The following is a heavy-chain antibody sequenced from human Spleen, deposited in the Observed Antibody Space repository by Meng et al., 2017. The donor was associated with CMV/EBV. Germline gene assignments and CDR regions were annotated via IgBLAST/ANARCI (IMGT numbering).Heavy chain of an antibody. CDR1: GFTFSSYS. CDR2: IRYDGSDK. J-gene: IGHJ4*02. D-gene: IGHD2-2*01. CDR3: AKLSLYCSGTSCYHDY. Sequence: GESLKISCAASGFTFSSYSMNWVRQAPGKGLEWVGFIRYDGSDKFYADSVKGRSTISRDNSKNTLYLQMNSLRVEDTAVYHCAKLSLYCSGTSCYHDYWGQGSLVTVSS. V-gene: IGHV3-30*02.